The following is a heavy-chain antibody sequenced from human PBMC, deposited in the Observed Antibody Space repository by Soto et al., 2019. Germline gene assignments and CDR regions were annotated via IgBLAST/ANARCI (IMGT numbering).Heavy chain of an antibody. D-gene: IGHD1-26*01. CDR2: IYYSGST. V-gene: IGHV4-59*01. Sequence: PSETLSLTCTVSGGPISSYYWSWIRQPPGKGLEWIGYIYYSGSTNYNPSLKSRVTISVDTSKNQFSLKLSSVTAADTAVYYCARDHSGSYLNWFDPWGQGTLVTVSS. CDR3: ARDHSGSYLNWFDP. CDR1: GGPISSYY. J-gene: IGHJ5*02.